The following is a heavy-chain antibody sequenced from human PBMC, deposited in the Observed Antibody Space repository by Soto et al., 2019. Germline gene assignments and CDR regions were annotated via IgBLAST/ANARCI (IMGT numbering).Heavy chain of an antibody. V-gene: IGHV3-7*03. CDR3: EKLGSGYYTGLYFDY. D-gene: IGHD3-3*01. CDR2: MKKDGSEK. Sequence: GGALRLSCAASGFSFGDYWMSWVRQAPGKGLEWVAHMKKDGSEKYYVDSVKGRFSVSRDNSKNSLYLQMDSLRAEDTAVYYCEKLGSGYYTGLYFDYWGQGTLVTVS. J-gene: IGHJ4*02. CDR1: GFSFGDYW.